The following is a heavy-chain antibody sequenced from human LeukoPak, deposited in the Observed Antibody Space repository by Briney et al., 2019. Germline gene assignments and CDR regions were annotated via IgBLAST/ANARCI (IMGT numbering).Heavy chain of an antibody. Sequence: SETLSLTCTVSGDSISSGNYYWTWIRQPAGKGLEWIGRIDTSGTFKHKSSLKSRVTISADTSKNEFSLKLSSVTAADTAVYYCASGPFDLRYYYYYMDVWGKGTTVTVSS. CDR1: GDSISSGNYY. CDR3: ASGPFDLRYYYYYMDV. J-gene: IGHJ6*03. V-gene: IGHV4-61*02. CDR2: IDTSGTF. D-gene: IGHD3-9*01.